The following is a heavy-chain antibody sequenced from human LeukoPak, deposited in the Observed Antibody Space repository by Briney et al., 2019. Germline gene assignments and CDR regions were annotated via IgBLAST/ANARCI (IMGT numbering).Heavy chain of an antibody. Sequence: PSETLSLTCTVSGGSISSSSYYWGWIRQPPGKGLEWFGSIYYSGSTYYNPSLKSRVTISVDTSKNQFSLKLSSVTAADTAVYYCARQPDIVVVVAAFSFDYWGQGTLVTVSS. CDR2: IYYSGST. J-gene: IGHJ4*02. V-gene: IGHV4-39*01. CDR1: GGSISSSSYY. D-gene: IGHD2-15*01. CDR3: ARQPDIVVVVAAFSFDY.